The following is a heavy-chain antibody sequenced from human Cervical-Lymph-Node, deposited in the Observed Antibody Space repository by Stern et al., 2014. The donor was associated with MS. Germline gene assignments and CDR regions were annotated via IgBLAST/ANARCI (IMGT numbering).Heavy chain of an antibody. D-gene: IGHD1-26*01. CDR1: GYTFTSNA. Sequence: VHLVESGAEVKKPGASVKVSCKASGYTFTSNAIHWVRQAPGQRLEWMGEINAGNGYISYSQNLQGRVTMTSDASASTAFMELNSLTSEDTAIYYCARDSASYYGWFDSWGQGTLVTVSS. CDR2: INAGNGYI. J-gene: IGHJ5*01. V-gene: IGHV1-3*01. CDR3: ARDSASYYGWFDS.